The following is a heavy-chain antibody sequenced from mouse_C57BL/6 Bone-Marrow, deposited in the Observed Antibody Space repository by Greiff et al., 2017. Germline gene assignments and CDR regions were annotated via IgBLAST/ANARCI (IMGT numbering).Heavy chain of an antibody. CDR3: ARSHYDYEAWFAY. D-gene: IGHD2-4*01. CDR2: IDPSDSYT. Sequence: VQLQQPGAELVMPGASVKLSCKASGYTFTSYWMHWVKQRPGQGLEWIGEIDPSDSYTNYNQKFKGKSTLTVDKSSSTAYMQLSSLTSEDSAVYYCARSHYDYEAWFAYWGQGTLVTVSA. CDR1: GYTFTSYW. V-gene: IGHV1-69*01. J-gene: IGHJ3*01.